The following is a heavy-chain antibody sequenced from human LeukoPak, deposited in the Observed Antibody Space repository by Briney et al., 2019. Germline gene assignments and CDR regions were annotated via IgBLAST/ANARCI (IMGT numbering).Heavy chain of an antibody. CDR1: GFTFSRYW. J-gene: IGHJ3*02. V-gene: IGHV3-74*01. D-gene: IGHD3-9*01. CDR2: INSDGSST. Sequence: GGSLRLSCAASGFTFSRYWMSCVRQAPGKGLVWVSRINSDGSSTSYADSVKGRFTISRDNAKDTLYLQMNSLRAEDTAVYYCARDSSSDYYDILAGYYRPGNHDAFDIWGQGTMVTVSS. CDR3: ARDSSSDYYDILAGYYRPGNHDAFDI.